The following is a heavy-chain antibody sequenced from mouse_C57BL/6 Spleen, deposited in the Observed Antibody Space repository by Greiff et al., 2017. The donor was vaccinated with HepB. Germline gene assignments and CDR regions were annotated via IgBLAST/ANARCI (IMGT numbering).Heavy chain of an antibody. D-gene: IGHD5-2*01. CDR1: GYSFTSYY. CDR2: IYPGSGNT. Sequence: QVQLQQSGPELVKPGASVKISCKASGYSFTSYYIHWVKQRPGQGLEWIGWIYPGSGNTKYNEKFKGKATLTADTSSSTAYMQLSSLTSEDSAVYYCARGGIDSPLFAYWGQGTLVTVSA. CDR3: ARGGIDSPLFAY. J-gene: IGHJ3*01. V-gene: IGHV1-66*01.